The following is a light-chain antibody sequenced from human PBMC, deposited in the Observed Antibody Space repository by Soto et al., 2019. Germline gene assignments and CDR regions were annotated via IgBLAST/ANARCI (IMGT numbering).Light chain of an antibody. CDR2: GAS. CDR1: QSVSTK. V-gene: IGKV3-15*01. J-gene: IGKJ1*01. Sequence: EMVMTQSPATLSVSLGERATLSCRASQSVSTKLVWYQQKPGQAPRLLIYGASTRATGIPARFSGSGSGTEFTLTISRLQSEDFEVYYCQQHDQGWTFGQGTKVDIK. CDR3: QQHDQGWT.